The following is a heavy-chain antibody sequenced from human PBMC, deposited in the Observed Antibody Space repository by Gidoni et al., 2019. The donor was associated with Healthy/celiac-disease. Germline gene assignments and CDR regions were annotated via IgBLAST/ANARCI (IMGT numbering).Heavy chain of an antibody. D-gene: IGHD3-9*01. CDR2: ISSSSSTI. CDR1: GFTFSSYS. CDR3: ARDRRGYDILTGSPYYYYGMDV. Sequence: EVQLVESGGGLVQPGGSLRLSCAASGFTFSSYSMNWVRQAPGKGLEWVSYISSSSSTIYYADSVKGRFTISRDNAKNSLYLQMNSLRDEDTAVYYCARDRRGYDILTGSPYYYYGMDVWGQGTTVTVSS. V-gene: IGHV3-48*02. J-gene: IGHJ6*02.